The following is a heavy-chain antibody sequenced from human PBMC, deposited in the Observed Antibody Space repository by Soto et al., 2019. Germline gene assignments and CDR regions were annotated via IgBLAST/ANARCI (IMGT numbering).Heavy chain of an antibody. J-gene: IGHJ6*02. CDR3: ARGRGYSDYGRYYYYYGMDV. D-gene: IGHD5-12*01. CDR2: INHSGST. Sequence: SETLSLTCAVYGGSFSGYYWSWIRQPPGKGLEWIGEINHSGSTNYNPSLKSRVTISVDTSKNQFSLKLSSVTAADTAVYYCARGRGYSDYGRYYYYYGMDVWGQGTMVTVSS. V-gene: IGHV4-34*01. CDR1: GGSFSGYY.